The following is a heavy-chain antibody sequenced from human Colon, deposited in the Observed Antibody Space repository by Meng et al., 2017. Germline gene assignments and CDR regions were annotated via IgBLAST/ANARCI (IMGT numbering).Heavy chain of an antibody. J-gene: IGHJ4*02. Sequence: SVKVSCKASGGTFSSYAISWVRQAPGQGLEWMGGIIPIFGTANYAQKFQGRVTITADESTSTAYMEMSSLRSEDTAMYYYARENSGYDSGGSYFDYWGQGTLVTVSS. V-gene: IGHV1-69*13. CDR3: ARENSGYDSGGSYFDY. D-gene: IGHD5-12*01. CDR2: IIPIFGTA. CDR1: GGTFSSYA.